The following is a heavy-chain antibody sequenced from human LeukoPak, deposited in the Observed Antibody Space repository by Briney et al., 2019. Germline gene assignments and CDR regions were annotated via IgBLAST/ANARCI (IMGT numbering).Heavy chain of an antibody. V-gene: IGHV4-59*01. CDR1: GGSISSYY. J-gene: IGHJ6*02. CDR3: ARRSPQWLVRDYYGMDV. CDR2: IYYSGST. Sequence: SETLSLTCTVSGGSISSYYWSWIRQPPGKGLEWIGYIYYSGSTNYNPSLKSRVTISVDTPKNQFSLKLSSVTAADTAVYYCARRSPQWLVRDYYGMDVWGQGTTVTVSS. D-gene: IGHD6-19*01.